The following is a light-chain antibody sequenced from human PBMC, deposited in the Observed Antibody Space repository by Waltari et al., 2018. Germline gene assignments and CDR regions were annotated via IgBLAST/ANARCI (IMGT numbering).Light chain of an antibody. CDR1: QSLVHSDGNTY. CDR3: MQGRHWPWT. Sequence: DVVMTQSPLSLPVTVGQPASIPCRFSQSLVHSDGNTYWNWFQHRPGQSPRRLIYRVSNRDSGVPDRFSGSRSGTDFTLKISRVEAEDVGIYYCMQGRHWPWTFGQGTSVESK. CDR2: RVS. J-gene: IGKJ1*01. V-gene: IGKV2-30*02.